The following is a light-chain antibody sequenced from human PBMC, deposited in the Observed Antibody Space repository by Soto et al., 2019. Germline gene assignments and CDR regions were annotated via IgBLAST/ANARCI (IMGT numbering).Light chain of an antibody. CDR3: QQYNNWPFT. CDR1: QSISSN. V-gene: IGKV3-15*01. CDR2: GAS. J-gene: IGKJ3*01. Sequence: ERVMTQSPATLSVSPGERATLSCRASQSISSNLAWYQQKPGQAPRLLIYGASTRATGIPARFSGSGSGTEFTLTISSLQSEEFAVYYCQQYNNWPFTCGPGTKVDIK.